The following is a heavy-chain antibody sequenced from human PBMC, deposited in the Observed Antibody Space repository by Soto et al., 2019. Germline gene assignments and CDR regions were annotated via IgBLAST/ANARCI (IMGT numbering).Heavy chain of an antibody. CDR1: GYSFTGYG. V-gene: IGHV1-18*04. Sequence: QVQLVQSGPEVKKPGASVKVSCKASGYSFTGYGITWVRQAPGQGLEWMGWISGYNGDTKYGQKTQGRVSMSTDASKSTAYMELSSLRSDDTAVYFCSSYAWTGYYRGMDVWGQGTTVTVSS. J-gene: IGHJ6*02. D-gene: IGHD3-9*01. CDR3: SSYAWTGYYRGMDV. CDR2: ISGYNGDT.